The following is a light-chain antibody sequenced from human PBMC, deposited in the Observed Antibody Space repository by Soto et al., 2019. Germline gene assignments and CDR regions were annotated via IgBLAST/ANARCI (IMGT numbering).Light chain of an antibody. CDR2: GAS. CDR1: QSVRTY. J-gene: IGKJ5*01. Sequence: EIVMTQSPATLSVSPGERATLSCRASQSVRTYLAWYQQKPGQAPGLLIYGASTRATGIPARFSGSGSGTDFTLTISSLEPEDFAVYYCQQRSNWPPTFGQGTRLEIK. CDR3: QQRSNWPPT. V-gene: IGKV3-11*01.